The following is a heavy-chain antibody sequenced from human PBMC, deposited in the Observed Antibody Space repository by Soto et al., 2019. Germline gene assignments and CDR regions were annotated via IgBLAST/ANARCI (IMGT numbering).Heavy chain of an antibody. CDR3: ARDPRYYDILTGYYKSWFDP. D-gene: IGHD3-9*01. J-gene: IGHJ5*02. Sequence: ASVKVSCTASGYTFTSYYMHWVRQAPGQGLEWMGIINPSGGSTSYAQKFQGRVTMTRDTSTSTVYMELSSLRSEDTAVYYCARDPRYYDILTGYYKSWFDPWGQGTLVTVSS. V-gene: IGHV1-46*01. CDR1: GYTFTSYY. CDR2: INPSGGST.